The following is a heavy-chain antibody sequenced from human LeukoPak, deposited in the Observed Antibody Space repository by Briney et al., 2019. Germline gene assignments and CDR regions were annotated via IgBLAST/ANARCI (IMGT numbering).Heavy chain of an antibody. D-gene: IGHD6-13*01. CDR2: IKEDGSIK. J-gene: IGHJ4*02. CDR3: ARIGYSSSSIDY. Sequence: GGSLRLSCAASGFTFSWYWMSWVRQAPGKGLEWVANIKEDGSIKYYVDSVKGRLTISRDNAKSSVYLQVNSLRAEDTALYYCARIGYSSSSIDYWGQGTLVTVST. CDR1: GFTFSWYW. V-gene: IGHV3-7*01.